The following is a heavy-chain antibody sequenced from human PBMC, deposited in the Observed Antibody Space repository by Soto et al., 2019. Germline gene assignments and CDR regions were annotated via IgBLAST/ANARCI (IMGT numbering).Heavy chain of an antibody. J-gene: IGHJ5*02. D-gene: IGHD3-16*01. Sequence: EVQLVESGGGLVQPGRSLRLSCAASGFTFDDYAMHWVRQAPGKGLEWVSGISWNSGSIGYADSVKGRFTISRDNAKNSLQLEMKSERAENRAFCYFSKYRGGDQKRGGWFDPWGQGTLVTVSS. V-gene: IGHV3-9*01. CDR2: ISWNSGSI. CDR1: GFTFDDYA. CDR3: SKYRGGDQKRGGWFDP.